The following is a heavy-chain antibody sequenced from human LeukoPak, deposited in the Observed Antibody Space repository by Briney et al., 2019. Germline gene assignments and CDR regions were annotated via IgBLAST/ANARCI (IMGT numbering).Heavy chain of an antibody. CDR1: GYTFTGYY. D-gene: IGHD3-10*01. V-gene: IGHV1-2*02. CDR2: VSPNSGAT. J-gene: IGHJ3*01. Sequence: ASVKVSCKASGYTFTGYYIHWVRQAPGQGLEWLGWVSPNSGATNYAQKFQGRVTMTRDTSISTVYLELSRLRSDDTAVYYCARFGAPQWSVAPLGINAFDLWGQGTMVTVSS. CDR3: ARFGAPQWSVAPLGINAFDL.